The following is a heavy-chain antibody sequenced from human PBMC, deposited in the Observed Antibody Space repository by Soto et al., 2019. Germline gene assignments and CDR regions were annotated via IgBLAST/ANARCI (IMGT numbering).Heavy chain of an antibody. J-gene: IGHJ4*02. CDR2: IYYSGST. CDR3: ARQTPKGYCSGGSCSTVDY. CDR1: GGSINSDY. Sequence: SDTLSLTCTVSGGSINSDYWSWIRQTPGKGLEWIGYIYYSGSTDYNPSLESRVSISVDTSKTQFSLQLISVTAADTAVYYCARQTPKGYCSGGSCSTVDYWGQGTLVTVSS. D-gene: IGHD2-15*01. V-gene: IGHV4-59*08.